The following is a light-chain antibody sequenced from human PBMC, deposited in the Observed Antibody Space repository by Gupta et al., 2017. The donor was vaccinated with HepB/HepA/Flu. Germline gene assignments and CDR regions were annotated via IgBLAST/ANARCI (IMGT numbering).Light chain of an antibody. V-gene: IGKV3-20*01. Sequence: EIVLTQSPGTLSLSPGERATLSCRARQSVSSSYLAWYQQKPGQAPRLLIYGASSRATGIPDRFSGSGSGTDFTLTISRLEPEDFAVYYCQQYGSSPKTFGPGTKVEIK. CDR2: GAS. CDR3: QQYGSSPKT. J-gene: IGKJ1*01. CDR1: QSVSSSY.